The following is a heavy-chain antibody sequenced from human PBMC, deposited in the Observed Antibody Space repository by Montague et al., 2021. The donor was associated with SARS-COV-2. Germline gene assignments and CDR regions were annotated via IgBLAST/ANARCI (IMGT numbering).Heavy chain of an antibody. D-gene: IGHD3-9*01. CDR2: VLYEKDT. CDR3: VRHPHYDGLNGPPDF. Sequence: SETLSLTCTRPGVSDTDEYWRWIRQHPGKGQEWVGDVLYEKDTNFNPSLKSRVAIPVDTSKNQFSLRLTSVTAADTAFYHCVRHPHYDGLNGPPDFWDQGALVTVSS. CDR1: GVSDTDEY. V-gene: IGHV4-59*08. J-gene: IGHJ4*02.